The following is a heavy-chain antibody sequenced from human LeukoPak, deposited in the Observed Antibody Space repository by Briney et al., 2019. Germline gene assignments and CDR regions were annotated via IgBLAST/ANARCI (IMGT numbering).Heavy chain of an antibody. CDR1: GFRFNTYW. V-gene: IGHV3-48*04. Sequence: GGSLRLSCAASGFRFNTYWMNWVRQAPGKGLEWVSYISSSGSTIYYADSVKGRFTISRDNAKNSLYLQMNSLRAEDTAVYYCARDSGYYSVYWGQGTLVTVSS. J-gene: IGHJ4*02. CDR2: ISSSGSTI. D-gene: IGHD3-22*01. CDR3: ARDSGYYSVY.